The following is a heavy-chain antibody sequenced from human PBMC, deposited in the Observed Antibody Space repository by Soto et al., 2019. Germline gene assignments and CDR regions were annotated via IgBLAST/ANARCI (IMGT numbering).Heavy chain of an antibody. J-gene: IGHJ6*02. CDR3: ARVANYNGSPQVLYGMDV. CDR2: IIPIFGTA. D-gene: IGHD3-10*01. CDR1: GGTFSSYA. V-gene: IGHV1-69*12. Sequence: QVQLVQSGAEVKKPGSSVKVSCKASGGTFSSYAISWVRQAPGQGLEWMGGIIPIFGTANYAQKFQGRVTITAYESTSTAYMELSSLRSEDTAVYYCARVANYNGSPQVLYGMDVWGQGTTVTVSS.